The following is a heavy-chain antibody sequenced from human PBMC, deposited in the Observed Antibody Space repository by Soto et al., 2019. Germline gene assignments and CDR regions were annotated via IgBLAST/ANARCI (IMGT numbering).Heavy chain of an antibody. CDR2: IGGSGRTT. J-gene: IGHJ4*02. D-gene: IGHD3-22*01. Sequence: EVQLLESGGGLVQPGGSLSLSCAASTFTFNNYAMSWVRQAPGKGLEWVSGIGGSGRTTYYADSVKGRFTISRDNSNNTLFLQMNSLRAEDTAVYYCAKSRYSDSSGDFYDYWGQGTLVTVSS. CDR1: TFTFNNYA. V-gene: IGHV3-23*01. CDR3: AKSRYSDSSGDFYDY.